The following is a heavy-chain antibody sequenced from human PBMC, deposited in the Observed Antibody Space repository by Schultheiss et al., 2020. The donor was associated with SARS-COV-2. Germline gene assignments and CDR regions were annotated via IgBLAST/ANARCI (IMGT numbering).Heavy chain of an antibody. CDR2: INSVGSTT. V-gene: IGHV3-48*03. CDR1: GFTFSGFE. D-gene: IGHD4-17*01. Sequence: GGSLRLSFAASGFTFSGFEMNWVRQAPGKGLEWLSYINSVGSTTHYADSVKGRFTISRDNAKNSLYLQMSSLRAEDTAVYYCARVTSVTSFDFWGQGTLVTVSS. CDR3: ARVTSVTSFDF. J-gene: IGHJ4*02.